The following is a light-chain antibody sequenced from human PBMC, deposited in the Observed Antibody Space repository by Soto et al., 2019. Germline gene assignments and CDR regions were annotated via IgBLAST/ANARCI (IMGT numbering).Light chain of an antibody. CDR2: ASS. CDR1: QTITTY. CDR3: QQSHSIPYP. J-gene: IGKJ2*01. V-gene: IGKV1-39*01. Sequence: DIQMTQSPSSLSASVGDRVTITCRASQTITTYLNWYQQKPGKAPKLLIYASSRLQSGVPSRFSGSGSRTYFTLTISSLQPEDFATYYGQQSHSIPYPFRQGTELEIK.